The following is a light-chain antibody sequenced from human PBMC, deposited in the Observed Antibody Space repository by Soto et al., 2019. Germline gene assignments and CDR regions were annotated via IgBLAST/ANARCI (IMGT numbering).Light chain of an antibody. CDR2: AAS. V-gene: IGKV3D-15*01. Sequence: EIVMTQSPATLSVSPGERATLSCRASQSVSSTVAWYQQKPGQAPRLLIYAASTRATGISDRFSGSGSGTDFTLVISRLDPDDFAVYYCQHNGRSFGQGTRLEIK. J-gene: IGKJ5*01. CDR1: QSVSST. CDR3: QHNGRS.